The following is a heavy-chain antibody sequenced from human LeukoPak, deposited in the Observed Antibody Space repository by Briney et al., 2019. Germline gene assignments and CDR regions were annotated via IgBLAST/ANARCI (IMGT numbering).Heavy chain of an antibody. J-gene: IGHJ4*02. Sequence: SETLSLTCTVSGGSISSGGYYWSWIRQHPGKGLEWIGYIYYSGSTYYNPSLKSRVTISVDTSKNQFSLKLGSVTAADTAVYYCARSRIGAWQQLFRGEFDYWGQGTLVTVSS. CDR3: ARSRIGAWQQLFRGEFDY. CDR1: GGSISSGGYY. D-gene: IGHD6-13*01. V-gene: IGHV4-31*03. CDR2: IYYSGST.